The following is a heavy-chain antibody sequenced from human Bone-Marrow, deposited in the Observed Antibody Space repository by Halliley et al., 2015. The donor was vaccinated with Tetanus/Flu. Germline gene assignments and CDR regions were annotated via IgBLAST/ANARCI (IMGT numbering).Heavy chain of an antibody. V-gene: IGHV3-7*04. J-gene: IGHJ4*02. CDR2: INYDGSEI. CDR3: AREGAGLDY. Sequence: GLDWVANINYDGSEINYVDSVRGRFTISRDNTQNLLYLEMNSLRGEDTARYYCAREGAGLDYWGQGTLVTVSS.